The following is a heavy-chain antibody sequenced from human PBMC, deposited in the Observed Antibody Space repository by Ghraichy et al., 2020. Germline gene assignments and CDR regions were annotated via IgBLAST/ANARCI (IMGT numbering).Heavy chain of an antibody. D-gene: IGHD5-24*01. CDR1: GGTFSSYA. V-gene: IGHV1-69*13. Sequence: SVKVSCKASGGTFSSYAISWVRQAPGQGLEWMGGIIPIFGTANYAQKFQGRVTITADESTSTAYMELSSLRSEDTAVYYCARERGGWRWLQFGPRHFDYWGQGTLVTVSS. J-gene: IGHJ4*02. CDR2: IIPIFGTA. CDR3: ARERGGWRWLQFGPRHFDY.